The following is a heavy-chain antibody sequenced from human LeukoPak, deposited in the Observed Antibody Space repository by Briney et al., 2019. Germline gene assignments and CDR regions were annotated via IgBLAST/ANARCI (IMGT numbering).Heavy chain of an antibody. CDR3: AGAPTIFGVVPSPDAFDI. D-gene: IGHD3-3*01. V-gene: IGHV4-59*01. CDR1: GGSISSYY. J-gene: IGHJ3*02. Sequence: KPSETLSLTCTVSGGSISSYYRSWIRQPPGKGLEWIGYIYYSGSTNYNPSLKSRVTISVDTSKNQFSLKLSSVTAADTAVYYCAGAPTIFGVVPSPDAFDIWGQGTMVTVSS. CDR2: IYYSGST.